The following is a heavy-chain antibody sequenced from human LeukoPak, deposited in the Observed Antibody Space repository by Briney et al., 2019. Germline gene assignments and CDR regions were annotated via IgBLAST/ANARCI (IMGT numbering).Heavy chain of an antibody. CDR2: IRSKAYGGTT. V-gene: IGHV3-49*04. Sequence: GGSLRLSCTASGFTFGDYAMSWVRQAPGKGLEWVGLIRSKAYGGTTEYAASVKGRFTISRDDSKSIAYLQMNSLKTEDTAVYYCTTRVSFDYWGQGTLVTVSS. J-gene: IGHJ4*02. CDR1: GFTFGDYA. D-gene: IGHD2-8*01. CDR3: TTRVSFDY.